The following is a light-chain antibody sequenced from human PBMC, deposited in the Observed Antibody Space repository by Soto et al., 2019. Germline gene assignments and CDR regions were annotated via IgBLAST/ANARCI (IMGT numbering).Light chain of an antibody. CDR1: SGDVGGHDY. CDR3: SSYTNTNLVV. J-gene: IGLJ2*01. Sequence: QSALTQVASVSGSPGQSITISCTGTSGDVGGHDYVSWYQQYPGKAPKLMIYNVNYRPSGVSNRFSGSKSGNTASLTISALQAEDETNYYCSSYTNTNLVVFGGGTKLTVL. CDR2: NVN. V-gene: IGLV2-14*03.